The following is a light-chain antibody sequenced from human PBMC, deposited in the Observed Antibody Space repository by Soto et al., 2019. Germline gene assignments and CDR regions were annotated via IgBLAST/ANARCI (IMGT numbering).Light chain of an antibody. CDR3: QQHNSYPLT. J-gene: IGKJ4*01. V-gene: IGKV1-9*01. CDR1: QGVSSY. CDR2: VTS. Sequence: IQLTQSPSSLSASVGDRVTITCRASQGVSSYLAWYQQKPGKAPNLLIYVTSTLQSGVTSRFSGSGSGTDFTLTISSLQPEDFATYYCQQHNSYPLTFGGGTKVEIK.